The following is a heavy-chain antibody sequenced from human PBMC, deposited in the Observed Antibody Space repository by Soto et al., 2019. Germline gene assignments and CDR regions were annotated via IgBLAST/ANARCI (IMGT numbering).Heavy chain of an antibody. CDR3: AKGRRYCTSTTCPPYYGLDV. CDR2: ISYDGSNK. CDR1: GFTFRSYG. V-gene: IGHV3-30*18. Sequence: QVQLVESGGGVVQPGRSLRLSCAASGFTFRSYGVHWVRQAPGKGLEWVAVISYDGSNKYYRDSVKGRFTISRDNSKNTLYLQLNSLRADDTAVYYCAKGRRYCTSTTCPPYYGLDVWGQGTTVSVSS. J-gene: IGHJ6*02. D-gene: IGHD2-2*01.